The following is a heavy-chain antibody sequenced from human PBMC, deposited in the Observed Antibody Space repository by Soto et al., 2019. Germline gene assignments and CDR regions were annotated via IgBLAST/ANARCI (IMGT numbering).Heavy chain of an antibody. J-gene: IGHJ4*02. Sequence: GGSLRLSCTASGFTFSSYAMSWVRQAPGKGLEWVSAISGSGGSTYYADSVKGRFTISRDNSKNTLYLQMNSLRAEDTAVYYCAKDKVLTGYYLFDYWGQGTLVTVSS. CDR2: ISGSGGST. V-gene: IGHV3-23*01. CDR1: GFTFSSYA. D-gene: IGHD3-9*01. CDR3: AKDKVLTGYYLFDY.